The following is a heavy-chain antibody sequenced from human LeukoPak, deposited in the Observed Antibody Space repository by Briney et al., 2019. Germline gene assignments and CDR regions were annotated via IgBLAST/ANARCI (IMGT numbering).Heavy chain of an antibody. D-gene: IGHD3-22*01. CDR1: GGSIRSSYYY. CDR2: IYSGGST. Sequence: SSETLSLTCTVSGGSIRSSYYYWGWIRQAPGKGLEWVSVIYSGGSTYYADSVKGRFTISRDNSKNTLYLQMNSLRAEDTAVYYCARAPYDSSGYGIDYWGQGTLVTVSS. V-gene: IGHV3-53*01. J-gene: IGHJ4*02. CDR3: ARAPYDSSGYGIDY.